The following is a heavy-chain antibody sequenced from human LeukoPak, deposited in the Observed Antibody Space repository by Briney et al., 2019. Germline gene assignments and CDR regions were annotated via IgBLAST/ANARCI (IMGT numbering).Heavy chain of an antibody. V-gene: IGHV3-23*01. D-gene: IGHD3-10*01. CDR3: AKAVTSDYHSFYYNYYMDV. J-gene: IGHJ6*03. CDR1: GFTFSSYA. Sequence: QPGGSLRLSCAASGFTFSSYAMSWVRQAPGKGLEWVSAISGSGGSTYYADSVKGRFTISRDNSKNTLYLQMNSLRAEDTAVYYCAKAVTSDYHSFYYNYYMDVWGKGTTVTVSS. CDR2: ISGSGGST.